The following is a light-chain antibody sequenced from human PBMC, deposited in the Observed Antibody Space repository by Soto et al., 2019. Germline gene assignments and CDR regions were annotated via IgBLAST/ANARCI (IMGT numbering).Light chain of an antibody. V-gene: IGKV3-15*01. CDR1: QSVSTN. J-gene: IGKJ1*01. Sequence: EIVMTQSPATLSVSPGERATLSCRASQSVSTNLAWYQQRPAQAPRLLIHGASTRATDMSGTFSGRGSGTEFTLTISNVRPEDFAVYYCQQYRSWPRTFGQGTKVDIK. CDR2: GAS. CDR3: QQYRSWPRT.